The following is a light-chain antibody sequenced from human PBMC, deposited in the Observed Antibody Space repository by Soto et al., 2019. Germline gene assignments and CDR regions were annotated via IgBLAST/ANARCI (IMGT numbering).Light chain of an antibody. Sequence: QSALTQPASVSGSPGQSITISCTGTSSDVGAYNYVSWYQQHPGKAPKLMIYEVSNRPSGVSHRFSGSKSGNTASLTIAGLHADDEADYYCTSFTRSSTVVFGGGTKLTVL. V-gene: IGLV2-14*01. CDR2: EVS. CDR1: SSDVGAYNY. J-gene: IGLJ3*02. CDR3: TSFTRSSTVV.